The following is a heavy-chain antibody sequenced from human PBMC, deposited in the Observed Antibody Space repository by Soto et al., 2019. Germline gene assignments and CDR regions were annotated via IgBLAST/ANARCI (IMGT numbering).Heavy chain of an antibody. V-gene: IGHV4-34*01. D-gene: IGHD3-10*01. Sequence: LERLSPTSYKYSRLSLGLYPNCMRQPPGKGLEWIGEINHSGSTNYNPSLKSRVTISVDTSKNQFSLKLNSMTAADTAVYYCARHNYGSGSTYFDYWGQGTLVTVS. CDR3: ARHNYGSGSTYFDY. CDR1: SRLSLGLY. J-gene: IGHJ4*02. CDR2: INHSGST.